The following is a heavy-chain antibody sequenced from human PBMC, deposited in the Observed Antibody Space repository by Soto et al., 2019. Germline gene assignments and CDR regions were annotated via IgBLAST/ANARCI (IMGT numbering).Heavy chain of an antibody. CDR3: AREMTIFGVAPGGGWAV. CDR2: IYQTGRT. D-gene: IGHD3-3*01. V-gene: IGHV4-30-2*01. J-gene: IGHJ6*02. Sequence: WTWIRQPPGGGLEWIGSIYQTGRTYVIPSLKSRVTMSLDKSKNQYSLNLTAVTAADTALYYCAREMTIFGVAPGGGWAVWGQGTPVTFSS.